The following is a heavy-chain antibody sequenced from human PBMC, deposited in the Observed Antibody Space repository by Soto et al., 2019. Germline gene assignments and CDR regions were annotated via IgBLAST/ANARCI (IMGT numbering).Heavy chain of an antibody. D-gene: IGHD3-10*01. CDR3: AKASGAGNFYRLDS. Sequence: PGGSLRLSCAASGFSFSSYAMNWVRQAPGKGLEWVSAMSGSGGNTYYADSVKGRFTISRDNSKNTLYLQMNSLRAEDTAVYHCAKASGAGNFYRLDSWGQGALVTVSS. CDR2: MSGSGGNT. V-gene: IGHV3-23*01. CDR1: GFSFSSYA. J-gene: IGHJ4*02.